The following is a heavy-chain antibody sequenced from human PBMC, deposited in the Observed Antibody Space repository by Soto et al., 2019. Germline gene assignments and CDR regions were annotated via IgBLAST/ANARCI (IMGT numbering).Heavy chain of an antibody. CDR1: GFTVSNNF. V-gene: IGHV3-53*02. CDR3: ARDGNGQRGSPH. CDR2: IYSGGSI. J-gene: IGHJ4*02. Sequence: VQLVESGGGLIQAGGPLGPSGAASGFTVSNNFRMWFRQAPGKGLEWVSLIYSGGSISYADSVKGRFTISRDGSMNMLYLQMNSLTAEDTAVYYCARDGNGQRGSPHWGQGTLVTVSS. D-gene: IGHD3-16*01.